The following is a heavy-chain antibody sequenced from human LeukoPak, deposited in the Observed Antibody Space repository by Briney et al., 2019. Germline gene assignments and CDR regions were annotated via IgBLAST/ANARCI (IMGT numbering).Heavy chain of an antibody. V-gene: IGHV1-2*02. CDR1: GYTFTGYY. D-gene: IGHD6-19*01. CDR3: ARDEVGYSSAFDY. Sequence: ASVTVSCKASGYTFTGYYMHWVRQAPGQGLEWMGWINPNSGGTNYAQKLQGRVTMTTDTSTSTAYMELRSLRSDDTAVYYCARDEVGYSSAFDYWGQGTLVTVSS. J-gene: IGHJ4*02. CDR2: INPNSGGT.